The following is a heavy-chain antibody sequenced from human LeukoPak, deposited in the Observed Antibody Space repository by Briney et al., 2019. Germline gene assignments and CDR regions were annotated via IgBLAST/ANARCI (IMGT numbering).Heavy chain of an antibody. D-gene: IGHD6-19*01. CDR2: IYYSGST. Sequence: SETLSLTCTVSGGSIVNYYWSWIRQPPGKGLEWIGYIYYSGSTNYNPSLKSRGTISVDTSKNQFSLNVRSVTAADTAVYYCARGAGWYDYWGQGTQVTVFS. V-gene: IGHV4-59*08. J-gene: IGHJ4*02. CDR1: GGSIVNYY. CDR3: ARGAGWYDY.